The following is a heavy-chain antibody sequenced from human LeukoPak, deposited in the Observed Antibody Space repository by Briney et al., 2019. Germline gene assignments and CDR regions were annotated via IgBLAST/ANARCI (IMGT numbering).Heavy chain of an antibody. D-gene: IGHD6-13*01. Sequence: SVKVSCKASGGTFSSYAISWVRQAPGQGLEWMGGIIPILGIANYAQKFQGRVTITADKSTSTAYMDLSSLRSEDTAVYYCATGREGYSSSWYSDYWGQGTLVTVSS. CDR1: GGTFSSYA. CDR3: ATGREGYSSSWYSDY. J-gene: IGHJ4*02. CDR2: IIPILGIA. V-gene: IGHV1-69*10.